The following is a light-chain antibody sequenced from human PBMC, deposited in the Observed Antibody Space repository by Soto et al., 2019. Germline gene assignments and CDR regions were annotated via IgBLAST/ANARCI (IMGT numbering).Light chain of an antibody. Sequence: DIVMTQSPATLSVSPGERATLSCRASQSVSIDLAWYQQTPGQAPRLLIYGASTRATGIPVRFSGSGSGTDFTLTISRLEPEDFAVYYCQQYGSLSWTFGQGTKVDIK. CDR2: GAS. J-gene: IGKJ1*01. CDR3: QQYGSLSWT. CDR1: QSVSID. V-gene: IGKV3-15*01.